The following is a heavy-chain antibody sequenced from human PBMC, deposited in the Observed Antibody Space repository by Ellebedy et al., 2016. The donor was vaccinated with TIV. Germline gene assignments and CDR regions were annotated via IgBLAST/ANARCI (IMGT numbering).Heavy chain of an antibody. D-gene: IGHD1-14*01. CDR2: IYHSGRT. CDR3: ARAVFGTKFDF. CDR1: GGSISSGGYY. J-gene: IGHJ4*02. V-gene: IGHV4-39*07. Sequence: MPSETLSLTCTVSGGSISSGGYYWAWIRQPPGKGLEWIGEIYHSGRTSYSPSLRSRLTISVDTFKNQFSLTLTSVTAADTAVYYCARAVFGTKFDFWGQGTLVTVSS.